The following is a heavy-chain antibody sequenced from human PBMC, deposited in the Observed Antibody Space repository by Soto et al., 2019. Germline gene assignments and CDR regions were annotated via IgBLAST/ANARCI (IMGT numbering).Heavy chain of an antibody. CDR1: GGSISGYY. CDR3: VRIYCSGGTCPGLLDH. CDR2: IFYSGST. V-gene: IGHV4-59*01. D-gene: IGHD2-15*01. Sequence: SETLSLTCTVSGGSISGYYWSWLRQPPGKGLEWIGYIFYSGSTNYNPSLQSRVTMSVDTSKNQFSLKLSSVTAADTAFYYCVRIYCSGGTCPGLLDHWGQGTLVTVSS. J-gene: IGHJ4*02.